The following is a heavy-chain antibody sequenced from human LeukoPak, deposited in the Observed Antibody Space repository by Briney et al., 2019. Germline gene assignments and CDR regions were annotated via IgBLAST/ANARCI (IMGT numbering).Heavy chain of an antibody. CDR1: GYSISSGYY. J-gene: IGHJ4*02. D-gene: IGHD5-18*01. Sequence: SETLSLTCAVSGYSISSGYYWGWIRQPPGKGLEWIGGIYHSGSTYYNPSLKSRVTISVDTSKNQFSLKLSSVTAADTAVYYCASLPGYSYGTGIDYWGQGTLVTVSS. V-gene: IGHV4-38-2*01. CDR3: ASLPGYSYGTGIDY. CDR2: IYHSGST.